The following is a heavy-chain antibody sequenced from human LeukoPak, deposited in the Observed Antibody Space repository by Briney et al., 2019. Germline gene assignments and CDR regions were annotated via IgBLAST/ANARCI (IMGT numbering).Heavy chain of an antibody. CDR1: GFTFSTYG. CDR3: AKEGRPPGTDNYSNWLFDDY. CDR2: ISGSGGGT. Sequence: GGSLRLSCAASGFTFSTYGMSWVRQAPGKGLEWVSAISGSGGGTYFADSVKGRFTISRDNSKNTLYVQMNSLRDEDTAVYYCAKEGRPPGTDNYSNWLFDDYWGQGTLVTVSS. V-gene: IGHV3-23*01. D-gene: IGHD4-11*01. J-gene: IGHJ4*02.